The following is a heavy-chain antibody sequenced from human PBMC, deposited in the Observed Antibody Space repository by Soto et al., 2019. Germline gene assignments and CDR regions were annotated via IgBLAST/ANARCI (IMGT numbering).Heavy chain of an antibody. CDR2: INHSGST. CDR1: GGSFSGYY. Sequence: PSETLSLTCAVYGGSFSGYYWSWIRQPPGKGLEWIGEINHSGSTNYNPSLKSRVTISVDTSKNQFSLKLSSVTAADTAMYYCARGRDCSSTSCYGNYYYYYVDVWGKGTTVTVSS. D-gene: IGHD2-2*01. V-gene: IGHV4-34*01. J-gene: IGHJ6*03. CDR3: ARGRDCSSTSCYGNYYYYYVDV.